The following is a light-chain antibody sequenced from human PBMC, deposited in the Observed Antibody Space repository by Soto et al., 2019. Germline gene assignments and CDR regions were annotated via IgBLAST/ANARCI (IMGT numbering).Light chain of an antibody. CDR2: DAS. Sequence: DIQMTQSPSTLSASVGDRVTITCRAGQSISSWLAWYQQKPGKAPNLLIYDASTLERGVPSRFSGTGSGTEFTLAINSLQPDDFATYYCQQYHRSSITFGQGTRLEIK. CDR3: QQYHRSSIT. CDR1: QSISSW. V-gene: IGKV1-5*01. J-gene: IGKJ5*01.